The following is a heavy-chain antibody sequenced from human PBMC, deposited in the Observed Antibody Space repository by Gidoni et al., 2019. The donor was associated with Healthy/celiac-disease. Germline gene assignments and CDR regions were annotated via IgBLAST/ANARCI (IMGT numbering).Heavy chain of an antibody. D-gene: IGHD3-10*01. CDR1: GFTFSSYS. J-gene: IGHJ4*02. CDR2: ISSNGGST. Sequence: EVKLVESGGGLVQPGGSLRLSCAASGFTFSSYSMHWVRQAPGKGLEYVSAISSNGGSTYYANSVKGRFTISRDNSKNTLYLQMGSLRAEDMAVYYCAIAGLLGWGQGTLVTVSS. CDR3: AIAGLLG. V-gene: IGHV3-64*01.